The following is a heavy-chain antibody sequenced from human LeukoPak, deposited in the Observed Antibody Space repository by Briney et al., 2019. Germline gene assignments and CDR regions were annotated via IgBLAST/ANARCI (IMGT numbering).Heavy chain of an antibody. CDR1: GGSISSGSYY. D-gene: IGHD5-12*01. Sequence: SETLSLTCTVSGGSISSGSYYWSWIRQPAGKGLEWIGRIYTSGSTNYNPSLKSRVTISVDTSKNQFSLKLSSVTAADTAVYYCARDKGPKAIVATINWGQGTLVTVSS. J-gene: IGHJ4*02. CDR3: ARDKGPKAIVATIN. V-gene: IGHV4-61*02. CDR2: IYTSGST.